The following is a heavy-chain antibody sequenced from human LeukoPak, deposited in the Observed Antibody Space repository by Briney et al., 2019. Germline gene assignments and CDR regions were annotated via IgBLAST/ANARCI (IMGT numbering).Heavy chain of an antibody. CDR1: GFTFKLYW. J-gene: IGHJ3*02. D-gene: IGHD3-22*01. CDR3: VRTKFYYDSSGYNDAFDI. CDR2: INDDGSDT. V-gene: IGHV3-74*01. Sequence: GGSLRLSCAASGFTFKLYWMHWVRQVPGKRPVWVSRINDDGSDTIYADSVRGRFTISRDDAKNTVYLQMNNLRAEDTAVYYCVRTKFYYDSSGYNDAFDIWGQGTMVTVSS.